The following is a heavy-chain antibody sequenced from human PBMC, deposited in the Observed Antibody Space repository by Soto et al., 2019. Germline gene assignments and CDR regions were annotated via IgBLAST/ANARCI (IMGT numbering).Heavy chain of an antibody. Sequence: PGGSLRLSCAASGFTFSSYTMSWVRQAPGKGLEWVSSISGSSGFIYYADSVKGRFTISRDNAKNSLYLQMSSLRAEDTAIYYCVRDLVSRSLDYWGQGTLVTVSS. CDR2: ISGSSGFI. V-gene: IGHV3-21*01. CDR3: VRDLVSRSLDY. CDR1: GFTFSSYT. D-gene: IGHD6-13*01. J-gene: IGHJ4*02.